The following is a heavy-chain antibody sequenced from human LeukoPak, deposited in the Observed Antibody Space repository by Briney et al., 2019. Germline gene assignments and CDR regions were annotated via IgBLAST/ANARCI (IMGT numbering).Heavy chain of an antibody. CDR2: INHSGST. V-gene: IGHV4-34*01. J-gene: IGHJ4*02. Sequence: PSETLSLTCAVYGGSFSGYYWSWIRQPPGKGLEWIGEINHSGSTNYNPYLKSRVTISVDTSKNQFSLKLSSVTAADTAVYYCARGYGDSSAAIDYWGQGTLVTVSS. CDR1: GGSFSGYY. D-gene: IGHD4-17*01. CDR3: ARGYGDSSAAIDY.